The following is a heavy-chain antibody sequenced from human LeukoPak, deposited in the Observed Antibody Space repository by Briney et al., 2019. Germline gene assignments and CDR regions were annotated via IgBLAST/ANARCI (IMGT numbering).Heavy chain of an antibody. CDR2: ISWNSSSI. CDR3: AKDSGTYYYDSSASAGFDY. V-gene: IGHV3-9*01. Sequence: GRSLRLSCAASGFTFDDYAMPWVRQAPGKGLEWVSGISWNSSSIGYADSVKGRFTISRDNAKNSLYLQMNSLRAEDTALYYCAKDSGTYYYDSSASAGFDYWGQGTLVTVSS. D-gene: IGHD3-22*01. CDR1: GFTFDDYA. J-gene: IGHJ4*02.